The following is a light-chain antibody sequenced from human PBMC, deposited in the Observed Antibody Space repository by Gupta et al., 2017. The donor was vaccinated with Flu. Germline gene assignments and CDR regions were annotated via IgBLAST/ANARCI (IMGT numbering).Light chain of an antibody. CDR2: NTS. J-gene: IGLJ3*02. V-gene: IGLV8-61*01. CDR1: SGSVSATYY. Sequence: QTVVTPEPSFSVSPGGTVTLTCGLSSGSVSATYYPSWYQQTPGQAPRTLIYNTSTRSSGVPDRFSGSILGNKAALTITGAQADDESDYYCVLYMGSGIWVFGGGTKLTVL. CDR3: VLYMGSGIWV.